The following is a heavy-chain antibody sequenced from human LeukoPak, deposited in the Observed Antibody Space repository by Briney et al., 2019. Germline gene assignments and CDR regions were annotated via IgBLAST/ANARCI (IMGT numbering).Heavy chain of an antibody. D-gene: IGHD3-10*01. CDR1: GFTFSSYG. CDR2: ISGSGGST. V-gene: IGHV3-23*01. Sequence: GGSLRLSCAASGFTFSSYGMSWVRQAPGKGLEWVSAISGSGGSTYYADSVKGRFTISRDNSKNTLNLQMNSLRVEDTAVYYCARGFGESAFDYWGQGTLVTVSS. CDR3: ARGFGESAFDY. J-gene: IGHJ4*02.